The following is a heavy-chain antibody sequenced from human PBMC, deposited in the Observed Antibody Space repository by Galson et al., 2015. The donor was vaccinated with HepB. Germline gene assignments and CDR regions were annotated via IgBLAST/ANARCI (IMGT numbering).Heavy chain of an antibody. D-gene: IGHD2/OR15-2a*01. V-gene: IGHV3-30*18. CDR1: GFTFSSYG. J-gene: IGHJ3*02. CDR2: ISYDGSNK. CDR3: AKVLYDRFSFGAFDI. Sequence: SLRLSCAASGFTFSSYGMHWVRQAPGKGLEWVAVISYDGSNKYYADSVKGRFTISRDNSKNTLYLQMNSLRAEDTAVYYCAKVLYDRFSFGAFDIWVQGTMVPVSS.